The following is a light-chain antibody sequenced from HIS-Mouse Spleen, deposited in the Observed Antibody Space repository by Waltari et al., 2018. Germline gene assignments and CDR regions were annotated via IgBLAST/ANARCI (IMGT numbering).Light chain of an antibody. CDR3: QQYYSYPPLT. CDR1: QGISSY. Sequence: AIRMTQSSSSLSASTGDRVTITCRASQGISSYLAWYQQKPWKAPKLLIYAASTLQSGVPSRFSGSGSGTDFTLTISCLQSEDFATYYCQQYYSYPPLTFGGGTKVEIK. CDR2: AAS. J-gene: IGKJ4*01. V-gene: IGKV1-8*01.